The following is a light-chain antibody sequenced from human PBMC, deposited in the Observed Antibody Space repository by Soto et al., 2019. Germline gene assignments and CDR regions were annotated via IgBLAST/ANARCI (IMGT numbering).Light chain of an antibody. Sequence: QAVVTQPPSVSATPGQRVTISCSGSSSNIGSNYAYWYQQLPGTAPRLLIYRNNQRPSGVPDRFSGSKSGTSASLAISGLRSEDEADYYCATWDDSLSGYVVFGDGTKVTVL. CDR3: ATWDDSLSGYVV. CDR1: SSNIGSNY. CDR2: RNN. J-gene: IGLJ2*01. V-gene: IGLV1-47*01.